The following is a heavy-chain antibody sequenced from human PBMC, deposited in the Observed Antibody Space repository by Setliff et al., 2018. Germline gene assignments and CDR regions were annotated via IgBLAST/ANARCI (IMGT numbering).Heavy chain of an antibody. CDR2: IYTSWST. CDR1: GGSMNSGSYY. J-gene: IGHJ6*03. Sequence: SETLSLTCTVSGGSMNSGSYYWSFIRQPAGKGLEWIGQIYTSWSTNYNPSLRSRVTMFVDTSKNQFSLKLSSVTAADTAVYYCARMSGFQYIDVWDKGTTVTVS. V-gene: IGHV4-61*09. CDR3: ARMSGFQYIDV. D-gene: IGHD3-3*01.